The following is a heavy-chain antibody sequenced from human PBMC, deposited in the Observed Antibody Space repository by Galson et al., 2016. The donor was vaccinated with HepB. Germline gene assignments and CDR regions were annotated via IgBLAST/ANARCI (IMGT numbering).Heavy chain of an antibody. V-gene: IGHV3-30*18. J-gene: IGHJ4*02. CDR1: GFTFSSYG. D-gene: IGHD3-9*01. CDR3: AKNDILAGYSAFDY. CDR2: ISYDGSKK. Sequence: SLRLSCAASGFTFSSYGMNWVRQAPGKGLEWVAVISYDGSKKYYADSAKGRFTISRDNSKNTLSLQMNSLRAEDTAAYYCAKNDILAGYSAFDYWGQGTLVTVSS.